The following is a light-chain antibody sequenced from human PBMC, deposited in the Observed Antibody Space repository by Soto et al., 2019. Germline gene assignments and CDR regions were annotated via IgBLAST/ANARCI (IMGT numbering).Light chain of an antibody. CDR1: MRDVGAYNL. CDR2: EGS. Sequence: QSALTQPASVSGSAGQSITISCSGTMRDVGAYNLVSWYQQHPGTAPKLIIYEGSKRPSGVSNRFSGSKSGNTASLTISGLQAEDEADYYCCSYAGSSTLRVFGTGTKLTVL. J-gene: IGLJ1*01. CDR3: CSYAGSSTLRV. V-gene: IGLV2-23*01.